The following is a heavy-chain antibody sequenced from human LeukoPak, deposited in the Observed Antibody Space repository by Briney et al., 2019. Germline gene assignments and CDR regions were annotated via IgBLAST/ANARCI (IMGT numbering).Heavy chain of an antibody. CDR3: GRWELPYYYFDY. CDR2: ISGSGGST. CDR1: GFTFGSYA. V-gene: IGHV3-23*01. Sequence: PGGSLRLSCAASGFTFGSYAMSWVRQAPGKGLEWVSAISGSGGSTYYADSVKGRFTISRDNSKNTLYLQMNSLRAEDTAVYYCGRWELPYYYFDYWGQGTLVTVSS. J-gene: IGHJ4*02. D-gene: IGHD1-26*01.